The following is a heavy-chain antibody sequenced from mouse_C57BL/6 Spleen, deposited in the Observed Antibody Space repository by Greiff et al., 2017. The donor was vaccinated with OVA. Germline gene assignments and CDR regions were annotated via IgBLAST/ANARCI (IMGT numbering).Heavy chain of an antibody. CDR3: ARKREGFDY. Sequence: QVQLQQPGAELVKPGASVKMSCMASGYTFTSYWITWVKQWPGQGLEWIGDIYLGSGSSTYNEKFKSKARLTVDTSSSTADMQLSSLTSEDSAVYYCARKREGFDYWGQGTTLTVSS. J-gene: IGHJ2*01. CDR2: IYLGSGSS. CDR1: GYTFTSYW. V-gene: IGHV1-55*01.